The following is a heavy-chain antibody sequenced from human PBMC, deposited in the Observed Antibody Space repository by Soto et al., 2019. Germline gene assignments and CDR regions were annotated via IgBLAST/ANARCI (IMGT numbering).Heavy chain of an antibody. CDR1: GGSFSGYY. CDR2: IDQSGST. V-gene: IGHV4-34*01. D-gene: IGHD2-15*01. Sequence: SETLSLTCAVYGGSFSGYYWNWLRQPPGEGLEWIGKIDQSGSTNYNPSLKSRVTMSVDTSRSQFSLKLSSVTAADTAVYYCARVRYCSGGSCYPRFDPWGQGTLVTVSS. CDR3: ARVRYCSGGSCYPRFDP. J-gene: IGHJ5*02.